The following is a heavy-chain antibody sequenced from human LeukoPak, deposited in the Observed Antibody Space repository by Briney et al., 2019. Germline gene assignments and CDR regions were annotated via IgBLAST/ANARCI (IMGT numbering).Heavy chain of an antibody. CDR1: GGSFSGYY. V-gene: IGHV4-34*01. CDR2: INHSGST. Sequence: SETLSLTCAVYGGSFSGYYWSWIRQPPGKGLEWIGEINHSGSTNYNPSLKSRVTISVDTSKNQFSLKLSSVTAADTAVYYCARVKVGVTMIVVVITLEAFDIWGQGTMVTVSS. CDR3: ARVKVGVTMIVVVITLEAFDI. J-gene: IGHJ3*02. D-gene: IGHD3-22*01.